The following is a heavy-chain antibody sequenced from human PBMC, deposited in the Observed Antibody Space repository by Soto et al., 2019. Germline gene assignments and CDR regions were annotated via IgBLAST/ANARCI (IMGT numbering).Heavy chain of an antibody. CDR2: ISAYNGNT. D-gene: IGHD6-6*01. Sequence: ASVKVSCNASAYTFTSYGISWVRQAPGQGLEWMGWISAYNGNTNYSQKLQGRVTMTTDTSTSTAYMELRSLRSDDTAVYYCARGSGGSSAFYYYCYYGMDVWGQGTTVTVSS. CDR3: ARGSGGSSAFYYYCYYGMDV. J-gene: IGHJ6*02. V-gene: IGHV1-18*04. CDR1: AYTFTSYG.